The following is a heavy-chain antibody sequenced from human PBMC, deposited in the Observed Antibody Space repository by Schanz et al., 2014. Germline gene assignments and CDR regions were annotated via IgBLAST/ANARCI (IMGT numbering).Heavy chain of an antibody. CDR1: GFTFSSYS. CDR3: ARKVVATIGGYYDN. J-gene: IGHJ4*02. CDR2: IWYDGSNK. V-gene: IGHV3-33*08. D-gene: IGHD5-12*01. Sequence: VELVESGGGLVQPGGSLRLSCAASGFTFSSYSMNWVRQAPGKGLEWVAVIWYDGSNKYYADSVKGRFTISRDNAENTLFLQMNSLRAEDTAVYYCARKVVATIGGYYDNWGQGTLVIVSS.